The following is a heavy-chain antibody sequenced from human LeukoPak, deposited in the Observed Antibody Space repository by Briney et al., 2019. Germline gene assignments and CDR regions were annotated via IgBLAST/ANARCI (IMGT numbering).Heavy chain of an antibody. Sequence: PGGSLRLSCAASGFTFSDYYMSWIRQAPGKGLEWLGRIFSSGSTTYNPSLKGRLTMSIDTSSNQFSLKLTSVTAADTAVYYCARNPVSSANPKFDYWGQGTLVTVSS. D-gene: IGHD3-22*01. CDR2: IFSSGST. CDR3: ARNPVSSANPKFDY. J-gene: IGHJ4*02. CDR1: GFTFSDYY. V-gene: IGHV4-59*10.